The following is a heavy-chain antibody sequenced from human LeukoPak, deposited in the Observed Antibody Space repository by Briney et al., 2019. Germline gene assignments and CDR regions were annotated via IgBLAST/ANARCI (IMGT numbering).Heavy chain of an antibody. Sequence: GGSLRLSCAASGFTFSDYYMSWIRQAPGKGLEWVSYISSSGSTIYYADSVKGRFTISRDNAKNSLYLQMNSLRAEDTAVYYCARDGETYYYDSSGPFDYWGQGTLVTVSS. V-gene: IGHV3-11*01. CDR3: ARDGETYYYDSSGPFDY. CDR1: GFTFSDYY. CDR2: ISSSGSTI. D-gene: IGHD3-22*01. J-gene: IGHJ4*02.